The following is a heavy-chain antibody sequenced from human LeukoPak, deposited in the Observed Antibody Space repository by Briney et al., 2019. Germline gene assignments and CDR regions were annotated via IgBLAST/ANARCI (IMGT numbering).Heavy chain of an antibody. V-gene: IGHV3-53*01. J-gene: IGHJ4*02. Sequence: GGSLRLSCAASGFTFSSFTMSWVRQAPGKGLEWVSVIYSGGSTYYADSVKGRFTISRDNSKNTLYLQMNSLRAEDTAVYYCAREADSGYLDYWGQGTLVTVSS. CDR2: IYSGGST. CDR1: GFTFSSFT. D-gene: IGHD1-26*01. CDR3: AREADSGYLDY.